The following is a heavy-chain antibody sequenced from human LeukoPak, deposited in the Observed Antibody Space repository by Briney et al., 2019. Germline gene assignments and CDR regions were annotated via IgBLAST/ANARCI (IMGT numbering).Heavy chain of an antibody. CDR3: AKGCDDTCYSTFDS. J-gene: IGHJ4*02. CDR2: ISGSGSST. CDR1: GFTFSNYA. Sequence: GGSLRLSCAASGFTFSNYAMSWVRQAPGKGLEWVSTISGSGSSTYYAGSVKGRFTISRDKSKNTLYLQMNSLRAEDTAIYYCAKGCDDTCYSTFDSWGQGILVTVSS. V-gene: IGHV3-23*01. D-gene: IGHD2-15*01.